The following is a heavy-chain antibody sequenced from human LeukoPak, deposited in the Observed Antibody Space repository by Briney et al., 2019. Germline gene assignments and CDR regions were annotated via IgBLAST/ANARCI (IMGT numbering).Heavy chain of an antibody. V-gene: IGHV1-2*02. Sequence: ASVKVSCKASGYTFAGYYMHWVRQAPGQGLEWMGWINPNSGGTNYAQKFQGRVTMTRDTSISTAYMELSRLRSDDTAVYYCARGITRGSSWYDYYYGMDVWGQGTTVTVSS. J-gene: IGHJ6*02. CDR2: INPNSGGT. CDR3: ARGITRGSSWYDYYYGMDV. CDR1: GYTFAGYY. D-gene: IGHD6-13*01.